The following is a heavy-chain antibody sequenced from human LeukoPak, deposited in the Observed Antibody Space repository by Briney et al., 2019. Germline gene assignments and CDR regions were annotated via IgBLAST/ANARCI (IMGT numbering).Heavy chain of an antibody. CDR3: ARDLIYYDSKTREFFDY. V-gene: IGHV1-2*02. CDR1: GYTFTGYY. CDR2: INPDSGGT. D-gene: IGHD3-22*01. Sequence: ASVKVSCKASGYTFTGYYIHWVRQAPGQGLEWMGWINPDSGGTNYAQKLQGRVTMTRDTSISTAYMELSRLRSDDTAVYYCARDLIYYDSKTREFFDYWGQGTLVTVSS. J-gene: IGHJ4*02.